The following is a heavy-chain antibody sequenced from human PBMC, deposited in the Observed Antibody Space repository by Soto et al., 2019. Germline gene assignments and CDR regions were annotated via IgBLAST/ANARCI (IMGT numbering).Heavy chain of an antibody. CDR3: GSPDLWDYGFEY. Sequence: GGSLRLSCAASGFTFSSYAMHWVRQAPGKGLEWVAGISYDGSSKDYADSVKGRFTTSRDISKDTLYLQMNSLRGEDTAVYYWGSPDLWDYGFEYWGQGTLVTVSS. J-gene: IGHJ4*02. D-gene: IGHD3-10*01. CDR1: GFTFSSYA. CDR2: ISYDGSSK. V-gene: IGHV3-30-3*01.